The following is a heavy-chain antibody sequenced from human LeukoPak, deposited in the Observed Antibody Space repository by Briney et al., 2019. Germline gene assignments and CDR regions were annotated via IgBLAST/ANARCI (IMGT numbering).Heavy chain of an antibody. J-gene: IGHJ4*02. Sequence: GGSLRLSCATSGFTFSSYAMSWVRQAPGKGLEWGSAISGSGGSTYYADSVKGRFTISRDNSKNTLYLQMNSLRAEDTAVYYCAKDYGSGSPFDYWGRGTLVTVSS. CDR2: ISGSGGST. D-gene: IGHD3-10*01. V-gene: IGHV3-23*01. CDR3: AKDYGSGSPFDY. CDR1: GFTFSSYA.